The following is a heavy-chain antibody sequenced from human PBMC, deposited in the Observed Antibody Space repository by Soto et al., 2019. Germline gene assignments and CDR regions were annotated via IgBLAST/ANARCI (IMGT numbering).Heavy chain of an antibody. CDR2: IYYSGST. D-gene: IGHD3-10*01. J-gene: IGHJ4*02. CDR1: GGSISSYY. V-gene: IGHV4-59*08. Sequence: QVQLQESGPGLVKPSEILSLTCTVSGGSISSYYWSWIRQPPGKGLEWIGYIYYSGSTNYNPSLKSRVTISVDTSKNQFSLKLSSVTAADTAVYYCARRYGSSFDYWGQGTLVTVSS. CDR3: ARRYGSSFDY.